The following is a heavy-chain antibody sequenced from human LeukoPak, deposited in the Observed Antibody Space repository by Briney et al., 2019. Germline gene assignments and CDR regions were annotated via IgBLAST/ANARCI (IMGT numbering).Heavy chain of an antibody. CDR1: GFTFSSYA. CDR2: FSGSGGTT. V-gene: IGHV3-23*01. D-gene: IGHD2-8*01. J-gene: IGHJ6*03. Sequence: GGSLRLSCAASGFTFSSYAMNWVRQAPGRGLEWVSGFSGSGGTTYYADSVKGRFTISRDNSKNTLYLQMNSLRAEDTAVYYCANGNRCTSPNCLGYYYFYMDVWGKGTTVSLSS. CDR3: ANGNRCTSPNCLGYYYFYMDV.